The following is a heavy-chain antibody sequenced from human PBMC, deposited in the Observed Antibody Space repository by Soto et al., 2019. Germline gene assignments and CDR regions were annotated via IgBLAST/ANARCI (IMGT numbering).Heavy chain of an antibody. J-gene: IGHJ3*02. CDR2: INHSGST. Sequence: QVQLQQWGAGLLKPSETLSLTCAVYGGSFSGYYWSWIRQPPGKGLEWIGEINHSGSTNYNPSLKSRGTISIDTSKNQFSLKLVSVTAADTAVYYCARAYLFELLVLRGDAFDILGQGTMVTVSS. CDR1: GGSFSGYY. V-gene: IGHV4-34*01. CDR3: ARAYLFELLVLRGDAFDI. D-gene: IGHD6-13*01.